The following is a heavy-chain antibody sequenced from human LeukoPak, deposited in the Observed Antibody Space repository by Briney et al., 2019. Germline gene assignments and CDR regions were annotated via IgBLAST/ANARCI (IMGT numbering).Heavy chain of an antibody. V-gene: IGHV4-59*01. CDR1: GGSISSYY. CDR2: IYYSGST. Sequence: KSSETLSLTCTVSGGSISSYYWSWIRQPPGKGLEWIGYIYYSGSTNYNPSLKSRVTISVDTSKNRFSLKLSSVTAADTAVYYCARDHEVATIRYFDYWGQGTLVTVSS. J-gene: IGHJ4*02. CDR3: ARDHEVATIRYFDY. D-gene: IGHD5-24*01.